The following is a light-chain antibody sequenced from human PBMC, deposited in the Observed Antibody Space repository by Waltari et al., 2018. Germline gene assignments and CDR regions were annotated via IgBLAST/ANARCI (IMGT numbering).Light chain of an antibody. V-gene: IGLV3-19*01. J-gene: IGLJ2*01. CDR2: GKN. CDR1: SLSSYY. CDR3: NSRDSSGNHHVV. Sequence: SSELTQDPAVSVALGQTVRMTSQGDSLSSYYATQCQQQPGQAPVLVINGKNNRPSGFPDRFSGSSSGNTAYLTITGAQAEDEADYYCNSRDSSGNHHVVFGGGTKLTVL.